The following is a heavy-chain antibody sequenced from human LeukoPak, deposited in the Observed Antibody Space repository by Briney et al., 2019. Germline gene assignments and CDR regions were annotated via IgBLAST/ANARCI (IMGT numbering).Heavy chain of an antibody. V-gene: IGHV3-49*04. CDR2: IRSKAYGGTT. CDR3: TRDRSDGIVASGGEFDC. Sequence: GGSLRLSCAASGFTFSSYAMSWVRQAPGKGLEWVGFIRSKAYGGTTEYAASVKGRFTISRDDSKSIAYLQMNSLKTEDTAVYYCTRDRSDGIVASGGEFDCWGQGTLVTVSS. J-gene: IGHJ4*02. CDR1: GFTFSSYA. D-gene: IGHD1-26*01.